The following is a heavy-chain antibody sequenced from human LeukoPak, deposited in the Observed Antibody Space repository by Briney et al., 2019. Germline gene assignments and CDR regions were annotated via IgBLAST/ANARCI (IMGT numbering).Heavy chain of an antibody. CDR2: IYYSGST. CDR3: ARDAEDAYYYNGMDV. Sequence: SETLSLTCTVSGGSISSGGYYWSWIRQPPGKGLEWIGYIYYSGSTNYSPSLKSRVTISVDTSKNQFSLKLSSVTAADTAVYYCARDAEDAYYYNGMDVWGQGTTVTVSS. D-gene: IGHD2-15*01. V-gene: IGHV4-61*08. CDR1: GGSISSGGYY. J-gene: IGHJ6*02.